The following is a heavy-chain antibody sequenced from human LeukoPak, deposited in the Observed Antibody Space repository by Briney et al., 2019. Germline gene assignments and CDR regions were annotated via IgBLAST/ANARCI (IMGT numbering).Heavy chain of an antibody. CDR3: AKSDGMVRGVTTL. J-gene: IGHJ4*02. Sequence: PGGSLRLSCAASGFTFSSYAMSWVRQAPGKGLEWVSAISGSGGSTYYADSVKGRFTLSRDNSKNTLYLQMNSLRAEDTAVYYCAKSDGMVRGVTTLWGQGTLVTVSS. CDR2: ISGSGGST. D-gene: IGHD3-10*01. CDR1: GFTFSSYA. V-gene: IGHV3-23*01.